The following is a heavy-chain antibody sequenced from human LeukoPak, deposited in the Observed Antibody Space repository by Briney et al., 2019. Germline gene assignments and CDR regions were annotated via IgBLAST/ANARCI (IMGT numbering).Heavy chain of an antibody. J-gene: IGHJ4*02. CDR3: ARHAPGSRGDFDS. V-gene: IGHV4-4*09. CDR2: ISTSGSA. CDR1: GGSFSTSY. Sequence: KPSETLSLTCTVSGGSFSTSYWGWIRQPPGKGLEWIGYISTSGSANYNPSLKSRVTISADTSKNQLSLNLSSVTAADSAVYYCARHAPGSRGDFDSWGQGTLVTVSA. D-gene: IGHD2/OR15-2a*01.